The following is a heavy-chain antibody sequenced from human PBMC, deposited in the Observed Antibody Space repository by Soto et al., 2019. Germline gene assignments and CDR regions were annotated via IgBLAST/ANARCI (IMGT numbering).Heavy chain of an antibody. Sequence: EVQLLESGGGLVQPGGSLRLSCAASGFTLSSYAMTWVRQAPGKGLEWVSVISDSDNATYYADSVKGRLTISRDNSMNTLYLQLNSLRAEDTAVYYCAKGVSSSAWSASDSWGQGTLVTVSA. V-gene: IGHV3-23*01. D-gene: IGHD6-19*01. CDR2: ISDSDNAT. CDR3: AKGVSSSAWSASDS. J-gene: IGHJ4*02. CDR1: GFTLSSYA.